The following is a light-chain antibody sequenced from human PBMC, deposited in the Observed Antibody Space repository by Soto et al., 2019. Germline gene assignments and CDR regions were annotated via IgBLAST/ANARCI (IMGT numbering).Light chain of an antibody. Sequence: QSALTQPASVSGSPGQSITISCTGSSSDVGSYNLVSWYQQHPGKAPKLMIYEGNKRPSGVSNRFSGSKSGNTASLTISGLQAEDEAHYYCCSHAGSTTLIFGGGTKLTVL. J-gene: IGLJ2*01. CDR3: CSHAGSTTLI. CDR2: EGN. CDR1: SSDVGSYNL. V-gene: IGLV2-23*01.